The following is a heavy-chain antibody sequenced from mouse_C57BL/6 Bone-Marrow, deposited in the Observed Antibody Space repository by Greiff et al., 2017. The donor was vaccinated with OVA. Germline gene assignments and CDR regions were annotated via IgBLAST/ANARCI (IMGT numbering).Heavy chain of an antibody. CDR2: IDPSDSYT. D-gene: IGHD2-5*01. J-gene: IGHJ2*01. CDR1: GYTFTSYW. Sequence: QVQLQQPGAELVRPGTSVKLSCKASGYTFTSYWMHWVKQRPGQGLEWIGVIDPSDSYTNYNQKFKGKATLTVDTSSSTAYMQLSSLTSEDSAVYYCALYSNYDFWGRGKALTVSS. CDR3: ALYSNYDF. V-gene: IGHV1-59*01.